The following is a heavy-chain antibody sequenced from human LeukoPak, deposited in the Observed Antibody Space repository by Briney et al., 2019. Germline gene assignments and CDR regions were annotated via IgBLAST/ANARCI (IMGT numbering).Heavy chain of an antibody. D-gene: IGHD5-18*01. V-gene: IGHV4-59*13. CDR1: GGSISGYY. CDR3: ARGLAISGYFDY. J-gene: IGHJ4*02. Sequence: SETLSLTCTVSGGSISGYYWSWIRKPPGKGLSGIGYIYYSGSTNYNPSLKSRVTVSVDTSKNQFSLKLSSVTAADTAVYYCARGLAISGYFDYWGQGTLVTVSS. CDR2: IYYSGST.